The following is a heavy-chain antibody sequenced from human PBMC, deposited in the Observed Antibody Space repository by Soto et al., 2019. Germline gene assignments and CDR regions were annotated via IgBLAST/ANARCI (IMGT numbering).Heavy chain of an antibody. CDR2: IYYSGST. CDR1: GGSISSYY. J-gene: IGHJ6*02. CDR3: ARDRISAADYGMDV. D-gene: IGHD3-3*02. Sequence: SETLSLTCTVSGGSISSYYWSWIRQPPGKGLEWIGYIYYSGSTNYNPSLKSRVTISVDTSKNQFSLKLSSVTAADTAVYYCARDRISAADYGMDVWGQGTTVTVSS. V-gene: IGHV4-59*01.